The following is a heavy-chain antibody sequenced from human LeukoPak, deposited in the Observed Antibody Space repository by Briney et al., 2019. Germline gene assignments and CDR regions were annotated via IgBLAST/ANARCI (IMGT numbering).Heavy chain of an antibody. Sequence: GGSLRLSCAASGFTFSSYAMSWVRQAPGKVLEWVSGISGSGGSTYYADSVKGRFTISRDNSKNTLFLQMNSLRAEDTAVYYCAKVPTYSSSWYAFYFDYWGQGTLVTVSS. CDR2: ISGSGGST. D-gene: IGHD6-13*01. V-gene: IGHV3-23*01. J-gene: IGHJ4*02. CDR3: AKVPTYSSSWYAFYFDY. CDR1: GFTFSSYA.